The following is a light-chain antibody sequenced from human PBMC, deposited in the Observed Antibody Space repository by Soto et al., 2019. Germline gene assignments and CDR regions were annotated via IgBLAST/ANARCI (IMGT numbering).Light chain of an antibody. CDR2: DAS. Sequence: DIQMTQSPSTLSASVGDRVTITCRASQSISSWLAWYQQKPGKAPKLLIYDASSLESGVPSRFSGSGSGTEFTLTISSLQPDHSATYYCQQYNSYSPERTFGQGTKVEIK. V-gene: IGKV1-5*01. J-gene: IGKJ1*01. CDR3: QQYNSYSPERT. CDR1: QSISSW.